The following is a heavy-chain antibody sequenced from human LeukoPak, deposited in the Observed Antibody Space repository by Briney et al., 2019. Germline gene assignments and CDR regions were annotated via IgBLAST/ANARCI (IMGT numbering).Heavy chain of an antibody. CDR1: GYSFTSYW. D-gene: IGHD5-24*01. CDR2: IYPGDSDT. V-gene: IGHV5-51*01. Sequence: GESLKISCKGSGYSFTSYWIGWVRQMPGKGLEWMGIIYPGDSDTRYSPSFQGQVTISADNSISTAYLQWSSVKASDTAMYYCARKGRDGYNYFDYWGQGTLVTVSS. CDR3: ARKGRDGYNYFDY. J-gene: IGHJ4*02.